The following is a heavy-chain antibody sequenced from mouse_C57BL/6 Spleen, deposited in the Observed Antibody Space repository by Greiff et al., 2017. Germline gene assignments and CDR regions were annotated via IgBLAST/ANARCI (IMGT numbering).Heavy chain of an antibody. Sequence: QVQLQQPGAELVMPGASVKLSCKASGYTFTSYWMHWVKQRPGQGLEWIGEIDPSDSYTNYNQKFKGKSTLTVDKSSSTAYMQLSSLTSEDSAVYYWARRDYAEGDYWGQGTTLTVSS. V-gene: IGHV1-69*01. CDR1: GYTFTSYW. D-gene: IGHD2-4*01. J-gene: IGHJ2*01. CDR3: ARRDYAEGDY. CDR2: IDPSDSYT.